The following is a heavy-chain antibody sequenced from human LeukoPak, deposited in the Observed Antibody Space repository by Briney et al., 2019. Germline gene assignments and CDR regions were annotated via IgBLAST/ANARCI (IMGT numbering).Heavy chain of an antibody. Sequence: SSETLSLTCTVSGGSIISYYWSWIRQPAGKGLEWIGRIYTSGSTNYNPSLKSRVTMSVDPSKNQFSLKLSSVTAADTAMYYCTIDLDTSAWCKFDYGDQGTLVTVSS. D-gene: IGHD6-19*01. V-gene: IGHV4-4*07. CDR1: GGSIISYY. CDR2: IYTSGST. J-gene: IGHJ4*02. CDR3: TIDLDTSAWCKFDY.